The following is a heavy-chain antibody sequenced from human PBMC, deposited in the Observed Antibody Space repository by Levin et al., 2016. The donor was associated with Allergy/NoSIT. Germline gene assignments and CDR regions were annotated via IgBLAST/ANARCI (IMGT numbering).Heavy chain of an antibody. V-gene: IGHV4-30-4*01. CDR2: IYYSGST. CDR1: GGSISSGDYY. Sequence: LRLSCTVSGGSISSGDYYWSWIRQPPGKGLEWIGYIYYSGSTYYNPSLKSRVTISVDTSKNQFSLKLSSVTAADTAVYYCARGIGGRQNWFDPWGQGTLVTVSS. J-gene: IGHJ5*02. D-gene: IGHD4-23*01. CDR3: ARGIGGRQNWFDP.